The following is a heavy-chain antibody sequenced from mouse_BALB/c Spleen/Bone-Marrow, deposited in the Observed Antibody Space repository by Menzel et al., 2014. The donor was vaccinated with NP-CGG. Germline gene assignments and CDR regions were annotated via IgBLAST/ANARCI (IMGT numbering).Heavy chain of an antibody. J-gene: IGHJ4*01. CDR3: ARRGDYYGNYADY. CDR2: IRYSGST. Sequence: DVKLQESGPDLVKPSQSLSLTCTVTGYSITSGYSWPWIRQFPGNKLEWMGYIRYSGSTNYNPSLKSRISITRDTSKNRCFLQLNSVTTEDTATYYCARRGDYYGNYADYWGQGTSVTGSS. CDR1: GYSITSGYS. D-gene: IGHD2-1*01. V-gene: IGHV3-1*02.